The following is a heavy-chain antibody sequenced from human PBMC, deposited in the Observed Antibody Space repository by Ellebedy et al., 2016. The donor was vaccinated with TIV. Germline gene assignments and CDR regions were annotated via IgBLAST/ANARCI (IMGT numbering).Heavy chain of an antibody. J-gene: IGHJ4*02. Sequence: AASVKVSCKASGYTFNDFYIHWVRQAPGQGLEWMGWINPNGGLTNSAQKFQGRVTMTTDTSLTTAYLDLSGLRSDDTAVYYCARRGAAGYYHDSHSYWGQGTLVTVSS. CDR2: INPNGGLT. V-gene: IGHV1-2*02. D-gene: IGHD3-22*01. CDR3: ARRGAAGYYHDSHSY. CDR1: GYTFNDFY.